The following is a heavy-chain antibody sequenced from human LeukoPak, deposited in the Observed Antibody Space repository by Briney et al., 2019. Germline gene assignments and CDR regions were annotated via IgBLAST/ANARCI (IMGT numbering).Heavy chain of an antibody. V-gene: IGHV3-30-3*01. Sequence: GGSLRLSCAASGFTFSSYAMHWVRQAPGKGLEWVAVISYDGSNKYYADSVKGRFTISRDNSKNTLYLQMNSLRAEDTAVYYCATGNRVAVAGTPYDYWGQGTLVPVSS. D-gene: IGHD6-19*01. CDR3: ATGNRVAVAGTPYDY. J-gene: IGHJ4*02. CDR2: ISYDGSNK. CDR1: GFTFSSYA.